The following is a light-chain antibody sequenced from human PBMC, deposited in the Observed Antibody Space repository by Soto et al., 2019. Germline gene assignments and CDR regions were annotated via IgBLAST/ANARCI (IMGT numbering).Light chain of an antibody. CDR2: CAS. V-gene: IGKV3-20*01. J-gene: IGKJ2*01. CDR1: QSITSNF. CDR3: QQYGRSPLMYT. Sequence: EIVLTQSPGTLSLSPGERATLSCRASQSITSNFLAWYQQKPGQAPRLLIYCASTRAAGVPDRFSGSGSGPDFTLTITRLEPEDFAVYYGQQYGRSPLMYTFGQGTKLGVK.